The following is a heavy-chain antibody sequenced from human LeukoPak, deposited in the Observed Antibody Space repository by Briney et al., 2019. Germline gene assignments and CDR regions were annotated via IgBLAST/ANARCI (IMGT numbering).Heavy chain of an antibody. D-gene: IGHD3-10*01. Sequence: GGSLRLSCAAPGFTFSSYSMNWVRQAPGKGLEWVSSISSSSSYIYYADSVKGRFTISRDNAKNSLYLQMNSLRAEDTAVYYCASSSGTDIDFDYWGQGTLVTVSS. CDR2: ISSSSSYI. CDR3: ASSSGTDIDFDY. CDR1: GFTFSSYS. V-gene: IGHV3-21*01. J-gene: IGHJ4*02.